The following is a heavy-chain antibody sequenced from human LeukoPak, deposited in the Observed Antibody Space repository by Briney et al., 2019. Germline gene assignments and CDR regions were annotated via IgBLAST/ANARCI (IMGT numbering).Heavy chain of an antibody. CDR3: ARGGDDGSDYYYYYMDV. D-gene: IGHD3-10*01. Sequence: SETLSLTCTVSGDSIRSSSYSWGWIRQPPGKGLEWIGNIYYSGRPYYNPSLKSRVTMSVDTSKNQFSLKLSSVTAADTAVYYCARGGDDGSDYYYYYMDVWGKGTTVTISS. V-gene: IGHV4-39*01. CDR2: IYYSGRP. CDR1: GDSIRSSSYS. J-gene: IGHJ6*03.